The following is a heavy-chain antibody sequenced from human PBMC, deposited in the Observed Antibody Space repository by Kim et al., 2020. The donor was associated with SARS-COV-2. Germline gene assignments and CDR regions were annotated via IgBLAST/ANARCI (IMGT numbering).Heavy chain of an antibody. CDR3: AKARRITMVRGRYYGMDV. D-gene: IGHD3-10*01. CDR2: ISGSGGSR. J-gene: IGHJ6*02. Sequence: GGSLRLSCAASGFTFSSYAMSWVRQAPGKGLEWVSAISGSGGSRYYADSVKGRFTISRDNSKNTLYLQMNSLRAEDTAVYYCAKARRITMVRGRYYGMDVWGQGTTVTVSS. CDR1: GFTFSSYA. V-gene: IGHV3-23*01.